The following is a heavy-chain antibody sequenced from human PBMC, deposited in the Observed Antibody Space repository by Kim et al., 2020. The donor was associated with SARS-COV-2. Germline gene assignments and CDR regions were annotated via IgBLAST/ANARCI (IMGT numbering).Heavy chain of an antibody. CDR3: ARELWFGKYDAFDI. CDR1: GDTVSSNSAA. Sequence: SQTLSLTCAISGDTVSSNSAAWNWIRQSPSRGLEWLGRTYYRSKWYIDYAISVKSRITINPDTSKNQFSLHLNSVTPEDTAVYYCARELWFGKYDAFDIWGQGTMVTVSS. V-gene: IGHV6-1*01. J-gene: IGHJ3*02. D-gene: IGHD3-10*01. CDR2: TYYRSKWYI.